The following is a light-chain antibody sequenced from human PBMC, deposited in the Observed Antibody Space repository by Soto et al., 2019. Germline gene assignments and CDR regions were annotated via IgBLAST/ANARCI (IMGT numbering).Light chain of an antibody. V-gene: IGLV2-8*01. Sequence: QSALTQPPSASGSPGQSVTISCTGTSSDVGGCRFVSWYQQFPGKAPQLIIYEVNKWPSGVPDRFSGSKSGNTASLTISGLQAEDEADYYCSSCAGSNNPYVFGTGTKLTVL. CDR3: SSCAGSNNPYV. J-gene: IGLJ1*01. CDR1: SSDVGGCRF. CDR2: EVN.